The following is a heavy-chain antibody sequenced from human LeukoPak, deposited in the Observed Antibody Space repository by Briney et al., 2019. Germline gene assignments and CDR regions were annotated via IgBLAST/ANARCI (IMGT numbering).Heavy chain of an antibody. CDR3: ARELRITMVRGVSWFDP. V-gene: IGHV4-34*01. D-gene: IGHD3-10*01. CDR1: GGSFSGYY. CDR2: INHSGST. Sequence: SETLSLICAVYGGSFSGYYWSWIRQPPGKGLEWIGEINHSGSTNYDPSLKSRVTISVDTSKNQFSLKLSSVTAADTAVYYCARELRITMVRGVSWFDPWGQGTLVTVSS. J-gene: IGHJ5*02.